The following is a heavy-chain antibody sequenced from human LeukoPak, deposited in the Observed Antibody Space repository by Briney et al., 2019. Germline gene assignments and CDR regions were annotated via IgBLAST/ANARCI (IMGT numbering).Heavy chain of an antibody. D-gene: IGHD3-10*01. J-gene: IGHJ4*02. CDR1: GFTFGRNG. Sequence: GGSLRLSCAASGFTFGRNGMHWVRQAPGKGLEWVAIIWSDGSEKYYADSVKGRFTISRDNSKNTLYVQMSNLRAEDTAVYYCARRGSGTYSFDYWGQGTLVTVSS. CDR2: IWSDGSEK. V-gene: IGHV3-33*01. CDR3: ARRGSGTYSFDY.